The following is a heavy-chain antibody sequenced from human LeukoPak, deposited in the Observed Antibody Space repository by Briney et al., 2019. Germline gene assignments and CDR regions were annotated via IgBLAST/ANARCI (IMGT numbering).Heavy chain of an antibody. CDR2: ISYDGSNK. J-gene: IGHJ4*02. CDR3: AKATLVSCTGATCYPFDY. D-gene: IGHD2-8*02. Sequence: GGSLRLSCAASGFTFTSYAMHWVRQAPGKGLEWVAVISYDGSNKYYADSVKGRFTISRDNFKNTLYLQMNSLRAEDTAVYYCAKATLVSCTGATCYPFDYWGQGILVTVSS. V-gene: IGHV3-30-3*01. CDR1: GFTFTSYA.